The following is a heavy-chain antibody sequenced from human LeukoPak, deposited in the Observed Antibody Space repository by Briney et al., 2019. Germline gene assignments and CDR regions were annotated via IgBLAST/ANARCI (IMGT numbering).Heavy chain of an antibody. J-gene: IGHJ5*02. CDR2: INHRGRA. Sequence: PSETLSLTCAVYGGSFSAYSWSWIRQPPGKGLEWIGQINHRGRANYSPSLKSRVTISVDTSKNQFSLKVSSVTAADTAVYYCAGVGATVDPWGQETLVTVSS. CDR1: GGSFSAYS. CDR3: AGVGATVDP. D-gene: IGHD1-26*01. V-gene: IGHV4-34*01.